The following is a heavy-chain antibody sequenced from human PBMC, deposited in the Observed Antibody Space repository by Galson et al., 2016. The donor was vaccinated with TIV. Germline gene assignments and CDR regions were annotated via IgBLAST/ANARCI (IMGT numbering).Heavy chain of an antibody. CDR3: ARETV. V-gene: IGHV3-53*05. Sequence: LRLSCAASGFIVNTKYVSWVRQAPGKVLEWVSVIYSDGNAYYADSVKGRFTISGDNSRSTLYLQMNSLRGDDTAVYYCARETVWGQGTTVTVSS. J-gene: IGHJ6*02. CDR2: IYSDGNA. CDR1: GFIVNTKY.